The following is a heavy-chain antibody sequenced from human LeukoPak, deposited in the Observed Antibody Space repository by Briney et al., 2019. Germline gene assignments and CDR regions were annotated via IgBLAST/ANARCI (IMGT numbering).Heavy chain of an antibody. V-gene: IGHV3-15*01. Sequence: GGSLRLSCAASGFTFTNAWMTWVRQAPGKGLEWVGHIKSNTDGATTDYAAPVKGRFAISRDDSKTTVYLQMNSLKIEDTAVYYCTTPPGYYDMSPFDFWGQGTLVTVSS. CDR1: GFTFTNAW. CDR2: IKSNTDGATT. J-gene: IGHJ4*02. CDR3: TTPPGYYDMSPFDF. D-gene: IGHD3-22*01.